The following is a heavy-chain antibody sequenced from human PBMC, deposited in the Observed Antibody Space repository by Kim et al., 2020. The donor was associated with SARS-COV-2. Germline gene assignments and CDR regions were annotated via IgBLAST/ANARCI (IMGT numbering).Heavy chain of an antibody. D-gene: IGHD4-17*01. V-gene: IGHV4-59*09. J-gene: IGHJ3*02. Sequence: LERRVTISVDTSKNQCSLKLSSVTAADTAVYYCARGHHYGDYPPDAFDIWGQGTMVTVSS. CDR3: ARGHHYGDYPPDAFDI.